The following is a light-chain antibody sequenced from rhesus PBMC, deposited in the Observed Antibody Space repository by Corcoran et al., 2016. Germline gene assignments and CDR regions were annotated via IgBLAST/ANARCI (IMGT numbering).Light chain of an antibody. V-gene: IGKV2-78*01. CDR3: MQDMQLPLT. CDR2: LGS. CDR1: QSLLHSNGYTY. Sequence: DILMTQTPVSLPVTPGEPASISCRSNQSLLHSNGYTYLFWYLQKPGHSPHVLSYLGSTRASGVPDGCSGSGSGTYFALKISRVEAEDVGVYYCMQDMQLPLTFGGGTKVELK. J-gene: IGKJ4*01.